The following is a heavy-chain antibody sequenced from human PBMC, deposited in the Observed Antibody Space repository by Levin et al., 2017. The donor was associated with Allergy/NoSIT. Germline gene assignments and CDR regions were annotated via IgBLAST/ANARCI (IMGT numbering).Heavy chain of an antibody. D-gene: IGHD2-2*01. V-gene: IGHV4-39*07. CDR1: GGSISSSSYY. Sequence: SETLSLTCTVSGGSISSSSYYWGWIRQPPGKGLKWIGSIYYSGSTYYNPSLKSRVTISIDTSKNQFSLKLSSVTAADTAVYYCARSTSSAHLDYWGQGTLVTVSS. CDR3: ARSTSSAHLDY. J-gene: IGHJ4*02. CDR2: IYYSGST.